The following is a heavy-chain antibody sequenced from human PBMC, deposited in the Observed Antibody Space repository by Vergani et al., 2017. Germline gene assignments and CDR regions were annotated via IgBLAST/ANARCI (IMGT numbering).Heavy chain of an antibody. CDR3: AKDSSGYYYVADYYYGMDV. Sequence: QLQLQESGPGLVKPSETLSLTCTVSGGSISSSSYYWGWIRQPPGKGLKWIGSIYYSGSTYDNPSLTSRVTISVDTSKNQFSLKLGAVTAADTAVYYCAKDSSGYYYVADYYYGMDVWGQGTTVTVSS. D-gene: IGHD3-22*01. CDR2: IYYSGST. J-gene: IGHJ6*02. V-gene: IGHV4-39*07. CDR1: GGSISSSSYY.